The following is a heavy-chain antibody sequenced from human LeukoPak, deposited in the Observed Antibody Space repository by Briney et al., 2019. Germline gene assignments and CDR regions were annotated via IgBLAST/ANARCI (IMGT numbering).Heavy chain of an antibody. V-gene: IGHV1-18*01. CDR3: ARDRDGYNGGDY. Sequence: VKVSCKASGYTFSSYGISWVRQAPGQGLEWMGWISVYNVNTNYAQKLQGRVTMTTDTSTSTAYMELRSLRSDDTAVYYCARDRDGYNGGDYWGQGTLVTVSS. CDR1: GYTFSSYG. J-gene: IGHJ4*02. CDR2: ISVYNVNT. D-gene: IGHD5-24*01.